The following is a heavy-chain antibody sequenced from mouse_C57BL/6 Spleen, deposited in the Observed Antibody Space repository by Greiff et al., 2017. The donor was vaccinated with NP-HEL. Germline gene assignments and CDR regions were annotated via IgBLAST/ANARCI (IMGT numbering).Heavy chain of an antibody. CDR3: ARGGYDETALYYAMDY. Sequence: QVQLQQSGAELAKPGASVKLSCKASGYTFTSYWMHWVKQRPGQGLEWIGYINPSSGYTKYNQKFKDKATLTAYKSSSTAYMQLSSLTYEDSAVYYCARGGYDETALYYAMDYWGQGTSVTVSS. CDR2: INPSSGYT. D-gene: IGHD2-2*01. CDR1: GYTFTSYW. J-gene: IGHJ4*01. V-gene: IGHV1-7*01.